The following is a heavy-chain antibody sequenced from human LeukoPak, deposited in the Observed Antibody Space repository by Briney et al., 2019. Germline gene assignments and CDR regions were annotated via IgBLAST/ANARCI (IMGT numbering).Heavy chain of an antibody. CDR1: GGSISSGGYS. CDR3: ARAQLGKTFDY. Sequence: PSETPSLTCTVSGGSISSGGYSWSWIRQPPGKGLEWIGYIYHSGSTYYNPSLKSRVTISVDRSKNQFSLKLSSVTAADTAVYYCARAQLGKTFDYWGQGTLVTVSS. D-gene: IGHD3-10*01. CDR2: IYHSGST. J-gene: IGHJ4*02. V-gene: IGHV4-30-2*01.